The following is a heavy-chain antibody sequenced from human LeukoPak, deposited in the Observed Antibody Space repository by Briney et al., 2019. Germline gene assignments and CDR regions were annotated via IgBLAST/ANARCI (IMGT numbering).Heavy chain of an antibody. CDR3: ANAHDFWSGYCDY. J-gene: IGHJ4*02. Sequence: GGSLRLSCAASGFAFSSYGMHWVRQAPGKGLEWVAFIRYDGSNKYYADSVKGRFPISRDNSKNTLYLQMNSLRAEDTAVYYCANAHDFWSGYCDYWGQGTLVTVSS. CDR2: IRYDGSNK. CDR1: GFAFSSYG. D-gene: IGHD3-3*01. V-gene: IGHV3-30*02.